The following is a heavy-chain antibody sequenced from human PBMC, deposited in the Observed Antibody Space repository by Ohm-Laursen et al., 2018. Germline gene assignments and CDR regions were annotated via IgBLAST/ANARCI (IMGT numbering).Heavy chain of an antibody. CDR3: ARGYEASPLDV. D-gene: IGHD2-15*01. CDR1: GFTFSSYA. J-gene: IGHJ6*02. V-gene: IGHV3-23*01. CDR2: ISTSGSGT. Sequence: SLRLSCAASGFTFSSYAMSWVRQAPGKGLEWVSSISTSGSGTYYANTVKGPFTISRDNTKSMLYLQMNNLRAEDTAVYYCARGYEASPLDVWGQGTTVTVSS.